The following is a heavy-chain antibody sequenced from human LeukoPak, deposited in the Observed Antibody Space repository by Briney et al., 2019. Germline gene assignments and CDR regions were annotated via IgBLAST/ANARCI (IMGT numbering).Heavy chain of an antibody. D-gene: IGHD1-26*01. V-gene: IGHV1-69*04. J-gene: IGHJ4*02. CDR2: IIPILGIA. CDR1: GGTFSSYA. Sequence: SVKVSCQASGGTFSSYAISWVRPAPGQGLEWMGRIIPILGIANYAQQFQGRVTITADKSTSTAYMELSSLRSEDTAVYYCAIEIVGATGYYFDYWGQGTLVTISS. CDR3: AIEIVGATGYYFDY.